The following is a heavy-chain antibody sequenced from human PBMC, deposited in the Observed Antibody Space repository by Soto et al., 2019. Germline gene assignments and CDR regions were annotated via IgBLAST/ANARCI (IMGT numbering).Heavy chain of an antibody. J-gene: IGHJ4*02. CDR3: AREDYYDSSGPH. CDR2: IYYSGST. V-gene: IGHV4-59*12. Sequence: SETLSLTCTFSGGSIRGYYWSWIRQPPGKGLEWIGYIYYSGSTSYNPSFKSRVAISVDTSKNQFSLKLSSVTAADTAVYYCAREDYYDSSGPHWGQGTLVTVSS. CDR1: GGSIRGYY. D-gene: IGHD3-22*01.